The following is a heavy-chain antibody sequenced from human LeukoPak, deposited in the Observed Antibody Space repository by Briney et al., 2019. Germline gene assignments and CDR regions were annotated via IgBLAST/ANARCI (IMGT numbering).Heavy chain of an antibody. CDR1: GFTFSDYS. Sequence: GGSLRLSCAASGFTFSDYSFNWVRQAPGKGLEWVSSIISSSSYKYYADSLKDRFTISRDNAKNSLYLQVNSLRAEDTAVYYCARINDIDNSYHLDFWGHGTLVTVSS. D-gene: IGHD2-15*01. CDR2: IISSSSYK. V-gene: IGHV3-21*01. CDR3: ARINDIDNSYHLDF. J-gene: IGHJ4*01.